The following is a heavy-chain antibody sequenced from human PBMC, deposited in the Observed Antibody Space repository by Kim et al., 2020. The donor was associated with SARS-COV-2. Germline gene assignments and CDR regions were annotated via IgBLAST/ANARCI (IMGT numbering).Heavy chain of an antibody. J-gene: IGHJ6*02. CDR1: GDSVSSNRAA. CDR3: AREPDDSGMAV. Sequence: SQTLSLTCAISGDSVSSNRAAWNWFRQSPSRGLEWLGRTYYRSKWYNDYSGYVKSRITINPDTSKNQFSLQLNSVSPEDTAVYYCAREPDDSGMAVWGQGTTVTVSS. CDR2: TYYRSKWYN. V-gene: IGHV6-1*01.